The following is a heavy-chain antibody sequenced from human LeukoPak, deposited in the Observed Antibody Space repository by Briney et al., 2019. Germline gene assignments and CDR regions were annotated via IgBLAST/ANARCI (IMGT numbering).Heavy chain of an antibody. CDR3: AKLLLWFGEYYFDY. CDR1: GFTFSSYA. V-gene: IGHV3-23*01. Sequence: GGSLRLSCAASGFTFSSYAMSWVRQAPGKGLEWVSAISGSGGSTYHADSVKGRFTISRDNSKNTLYLQMNSLRAEDTAVYYCAKLLLWFGEYYFDYWGQGTLVTVSS. D-gene: IGHD3-10*01. J-gene: IGHJ4*02. CDR2: ISGSGGST.